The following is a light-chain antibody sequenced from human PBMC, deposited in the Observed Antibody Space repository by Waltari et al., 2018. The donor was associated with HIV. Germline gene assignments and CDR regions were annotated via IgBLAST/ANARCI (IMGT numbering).Light chain of an antibody. CDR1: TGAVTSAYY. CDR3: QLYYDGAWV. CDR2: STN. V-gene: IGLV7-43*01. Sequence: QTVVTQEPSLTVSPGGTVTLTCASSTGAVTSAYYPNWFRLKPGQAPRALIYSTNYKHSWTPVRFAGSLLGGKAALTRSGVQPEDEAEYYCQLYYDGAWVFGGGTKLTVL. J-gene: IGLJ3*02.